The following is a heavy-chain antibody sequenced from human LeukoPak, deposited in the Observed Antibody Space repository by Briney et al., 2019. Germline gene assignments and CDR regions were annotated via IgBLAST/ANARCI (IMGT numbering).Heavy chain of an antibody. D-gene: IGHD2-2*01. CDR3: ARYGVSSSTSYIDF. CDR1: GFTFNAYH. V-gene: IGHV3-11*01. J-gene: IGHJ4*02. CDR2: ITSTGSNI. Sequence: GGSLRLSCIASGFTFNAYHMSWIRQAPGKGLEWVSYITSTGSNIYYADSVEGRFTISRDNAKNSLYLQMNSLRADDTAVYYCARYGVSSSTSYIDFWGQGTLVTVSS.